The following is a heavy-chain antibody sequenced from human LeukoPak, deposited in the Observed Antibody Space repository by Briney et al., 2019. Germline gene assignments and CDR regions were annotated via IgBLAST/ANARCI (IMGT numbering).Heavy chain of an antibody. V-gene: IGHV3-74*01. CDR3: ATKQWLAPPPDS. J-gene: IGHJ4*02. Sequence: GGSLRLSCAASGFIYYNYALSWVRQAPGKGLESVSRINTDGTVTTYADSVKGRFTVSRDNADNTMFLQMNSVRDEDTAVYYCATKQWLAPPPDSWGQGTPVTVSS. CDR2: INTDGTVT. D-gene: IGHD6-19*01. CDR1: GFIYYNYA.